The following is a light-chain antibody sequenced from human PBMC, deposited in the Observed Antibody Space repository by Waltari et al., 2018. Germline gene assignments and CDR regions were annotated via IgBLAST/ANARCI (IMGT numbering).Light chain of an antibody. Sequence: QSVLTQPPSASGTPGQRVTISCFGSSSNIGSNYVSWYQQLPGTAPKLLIYRSNQRPSGVPDRFSGSKSGTSASLAISGLRSEDEADYHCAAWDDSLSGVVFGGGTKLTVI. CDR3: AAWDDSLSGVV. CDR2: RSN. CDR1: SSNIGSNY. V-gene: IGLV1-47*01. J-gene: IGLJ2*01.